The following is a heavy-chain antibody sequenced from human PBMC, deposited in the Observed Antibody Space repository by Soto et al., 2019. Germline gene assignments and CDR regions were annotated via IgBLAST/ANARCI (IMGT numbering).Heavy chain of an antibody. D-gene: IGHD3-10*01. V-gene: IGHV3-33*01. J-gene: IGHJ6*02. CDR2: IWYDGSNK. CDR3: ARVSGLAHFYYYYYGMDV. Sequence: PGGSLRLSCAASGFTFSSYGMHWVRQAPGKGLEWVAVIWYDGSNKYYADSVKGRFTISRDNSKNTLYLQMNSLRAEDTAVYYCARVSGLAHFYYYYYGMDVWGQGTTVTVSS. CDR1: GFTFSSYG.